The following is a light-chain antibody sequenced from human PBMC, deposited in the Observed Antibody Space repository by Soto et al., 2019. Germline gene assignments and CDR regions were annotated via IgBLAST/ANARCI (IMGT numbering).Light chain of an antibody. CDR3: AAWDDTLSVWV. CDR1: RSNIGRST. J-gene: IGLJ3*02. V-gene: IGLV1-44*01. Sequence: QSVLTQPPSTSGTPGQRVTISCSGSRSNIGRSTVNCYQQLPGTAPKVLVYSTNQRPSGVPDRFSGSKSGTSASLAISGLQSEDEADYYCAAWDDTLSVWVFGGGTKLTVL. CDR2: STN.